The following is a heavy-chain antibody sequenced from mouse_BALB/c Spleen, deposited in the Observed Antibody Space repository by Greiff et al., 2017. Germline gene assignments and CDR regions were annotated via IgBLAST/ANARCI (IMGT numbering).Heavy chain of an antibody. CDR1: GFAFSSYD. D-gene: IGHD3-1*01. J-gene: IGHJ2*01. CDR3: ARRGATSYFDY. V-gene: IGHV5-12-1*01. CDR2: ISSGGGST. Sequence: EVNLVESGGGLVKPGGSLKLSCAASGFAFSSYDMSWVRQTPEKRLEWVAYISSGGGSTYYPDTVKGRFTISRDNAKNTLYLQMSSLKSEDTAMYYCARRGATSYFDYWGQGTTLTVSS.